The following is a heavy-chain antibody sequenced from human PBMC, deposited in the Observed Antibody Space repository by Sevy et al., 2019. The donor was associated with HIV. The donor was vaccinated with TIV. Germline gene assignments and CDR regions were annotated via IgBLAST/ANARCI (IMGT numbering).Heavy chain of an antibody. CDR2: ISNSGVSI. CDR1: GFSFSSYE. D-gene: IGHD4-17*01. J-gene: IGHJ4*02. Sequence: GGSLRLSCAATGFSFSSYEMNWVRQAPGKGLEWVSYISNSGVSIYYSDSVKGRFTISRDNARNSLYLQMKSLRAEDTAVYYCARDLPPSATTVAHFDYWGQGTLVTASS. CDR3: ARDLPPSATTVAHFDY. V-gene: IGHV3-48*03.